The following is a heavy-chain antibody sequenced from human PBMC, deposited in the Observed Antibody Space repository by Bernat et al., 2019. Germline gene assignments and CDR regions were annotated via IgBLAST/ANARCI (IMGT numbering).Heavy chain of an antibody. V-gene: IGHV1-69*01. CDR2: IIPIFGTA. D-gene: IGHD5-12*01. CDR1: GGTFSSYA. J-gene: IGHJ4*02. CDR3: ARAEYSGYDAIFDY. Sequence: QVQLVQSGAEVKKPGSSVKVSCKASGGTFSSYAISWVRQAPGQGLEWMGGIIPIFGTANYAQKFQGRVTITADESTSTADMELSSLRSEDTAVYYCARAEYSGYDAIFDYWGQGTLVTVSS.